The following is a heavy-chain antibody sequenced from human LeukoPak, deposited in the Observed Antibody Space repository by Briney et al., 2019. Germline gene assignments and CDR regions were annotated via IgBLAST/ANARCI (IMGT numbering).Heavy chain of an antibody. CDR3: AKAEKKGSSRPFNY. CDR1: GFTFSSYA. Sequence: PGGSLRLSCAASGFTFSSYAMSWVRQAPGKGLQWVSGISGSGGSTYYADSVKGRFTISRDNSMSTLFLQMNSLRAEDTAVYYCAKAEKKGSSRPFNYWGQGSLLTVSS. V-gene: IGHV3-23*01. J-gene: IGHJ4*02. D-gene: IGHD6-19*01. CDR2: ISGSGGST.